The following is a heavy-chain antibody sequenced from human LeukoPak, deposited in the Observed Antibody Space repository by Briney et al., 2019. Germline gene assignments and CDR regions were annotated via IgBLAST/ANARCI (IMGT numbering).Heavy chain of an antibody. CDR3: ARDCGGDCYSMDY. CDR2: IIPIFGTA. D-gene: IGHD2-21*02. J-gene: IGHJ4*02. V-gene: IGHV1-69*13. Sequence: ASVKVSCKASGGTFGSYAISWVRQAPGQGLEWMGGIIPIFGTANYAQKFQGRVTITADESTSTAYMELSSLRFEDTAVYYCARDCGGDCYSMDYWGQGTLVTVSS. CDR1: GGTFGSYA.